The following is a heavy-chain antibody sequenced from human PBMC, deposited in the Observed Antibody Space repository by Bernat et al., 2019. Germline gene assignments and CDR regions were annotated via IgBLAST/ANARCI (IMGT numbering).Heavy chain of an antibody. Sequence: QVQLVESGGGVVQPRRSLRLSCAASGFTFSSYGMHWVRQAPGKGLGWVAVISYDGSNKYYADSVKGRFTISRDNSKNTLYLQMNSLRAEDTAVYYCAKGGLLWFGEDGMDVWGQGTTVTVSS. CDR3: AKGGLLWFGEDGMDV. CDR2: ISYDGSNK. V-gene: IGHV3-30*18. CDR1: GFTFSSYG. J-gene: IGHJ6*02. D-gene: IGHD3-10*01.